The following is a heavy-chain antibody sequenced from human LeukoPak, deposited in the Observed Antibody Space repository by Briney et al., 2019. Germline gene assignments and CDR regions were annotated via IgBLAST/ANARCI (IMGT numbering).Heavy chain of an antibody. CDR1: GFTFSSYW. Sequence: PGRSLRLSCAASGFTFSSYWMHWVRQAPGKGLVWVSRINSDGSSTSYADSVKGRFTISRDNAKNTLYLQMNSLRAEDTAVYYCARDHEYSSSSSPSSFDYWGQGTLVTVSS. D-gene: IGHD6-13*01. CDR3: ARDHEYSSSSSPSSFDY. J-gene: IGHJ4*02. V-gene: IGHV3-74*01. CDR2: INSDGSST.